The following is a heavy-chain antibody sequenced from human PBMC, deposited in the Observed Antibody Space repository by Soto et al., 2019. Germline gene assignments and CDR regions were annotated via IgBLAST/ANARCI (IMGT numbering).Heavy chain of an antibody. V-gene: IGHV5-51*01. CDR1: GYSFTSYW. J-gene: IGHJ5*02. Sequence: PGESPKISCKGSGYSFTSYWIGWVRQMPGKGLEWMGIIYPGDSDTRYSPSFQGQVTISADKSISTAYLQWSSLKASDTAMYYCARAVRGVIINIYNWFDPWGQGTLVTVSS. D-gene: IGHD3-10*01. CDR2: IYPGDSDT. CDR3: ARAVRGVIINIYNWFDP.